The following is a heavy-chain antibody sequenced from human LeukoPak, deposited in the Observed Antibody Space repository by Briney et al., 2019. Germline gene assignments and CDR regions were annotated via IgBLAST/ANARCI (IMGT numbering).Heavy chain of an antibody. CDR1: GFIFDDYG. V-gene: IGHV3-20*01. Sequence: GGSLRLSCAASGFIFDDYGMSWVRQAPGKGLEWVSGIYWNGGNTGYADSVKGRFTISRDNANNLLYLQMNNLRAEDTAVYHCARDYRTYGDYHALDIWGQGTMVTVSS. J-gene: IGHJ3*02. CDR3: ARDYRTYGDYHALDI. D-gene: IGHD4-17*01. CDR2: IYWNGGNT.